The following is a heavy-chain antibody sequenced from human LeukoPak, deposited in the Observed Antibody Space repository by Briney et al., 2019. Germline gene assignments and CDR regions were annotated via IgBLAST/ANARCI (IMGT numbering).Heavy chain of an antibody. CDR1: GGSISSYY. J-gene: IGHJ4*02. V-gene: IGHV4-34*01. CDR3: ARGAYGGKRGENY. Sequence: SETLSLTCTVSGGSISSYYWSWIRQPPGKGLEWIGEINHSGSTNYNPSLKSRVTISVDTSKNQFSLKLSSVTAADTAVYYCARGAYGGKRGENYWGQGTLVTVSS. D-gene: IGHD4-23*01. CDR2: INHSGST.